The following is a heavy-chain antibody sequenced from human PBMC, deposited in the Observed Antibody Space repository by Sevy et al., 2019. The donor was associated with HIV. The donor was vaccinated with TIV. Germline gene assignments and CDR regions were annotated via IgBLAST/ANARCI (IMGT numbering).Heavy chain of an antibody. CDR1: GDSISSDSW. Sequence: SETLSLTCAVSGDSISSDSWWTWVRQSPEKGLEWIGESYHDGRTNYNPSLWGRATISVDMSKNQFSLDLTSVTAADTAVYYCVREVGHFMRFDYWGQGTLVTVSS. CDR3: VREVGHFMRFDY. J-gene: IGHJ4*02. V-gene: IGHV4-4*02. CDR2: SYHDGRT.